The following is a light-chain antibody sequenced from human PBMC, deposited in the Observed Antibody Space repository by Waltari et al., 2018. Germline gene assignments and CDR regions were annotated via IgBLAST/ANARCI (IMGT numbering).Light chain of an antibody. CDR3: YSAADKNLI. V-gene: IGLV3-27*01. CDR1: VLAKKY. CDR2: KDN. J-gene: IGLJ2*01. Sequence: SYELTQPSSVSVSPGQTARITCSGDVLAKKYARWFQQRPGQAPVLIIYKDNEGPSGIPERFSGSSSGTTVTLTISGAQVEDEADYYCYSAADKNLIFGGGTKLTVL.